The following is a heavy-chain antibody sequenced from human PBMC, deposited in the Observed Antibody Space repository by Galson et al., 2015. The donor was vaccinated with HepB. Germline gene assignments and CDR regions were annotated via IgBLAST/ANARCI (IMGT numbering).Heavy chain of an antibody. V-gene: IGHV3-7*01. Sequence: SLRLSCAASGFTSSNHWMSWVRQAPGKGLEWVASIKPDGSETYSVDSMRGRFTISRVNGENSAFLQMDSLRAEDTAVYYCARSSVGHSDMWGQGTMVTVSS. CDR3: ARSSVGHSDM. D-gene: IGHD1-26*01. J-gene: IGHJ3*02. CDR1: GFTSSNHW. CDR2: IKPDGSET.